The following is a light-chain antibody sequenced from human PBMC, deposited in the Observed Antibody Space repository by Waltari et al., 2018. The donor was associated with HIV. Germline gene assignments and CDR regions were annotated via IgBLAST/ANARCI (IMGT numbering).Light chain of an antibody. CDR1: QNIGTS. J-gene: IGKJ2*01. Sequence: DIRMTQTPSTLSASVRDPVTITCRASQNIGTSLAWYQQKSGKAPALLIYQASTLQNGVSSRFSGSGSGTEFTLTITSLQRDDFATYFCQQYETYYTFGQGSRLEMK. V-gene: IGKV1-5*03. CDR2: QAS. CDR3: QQYETYYT.